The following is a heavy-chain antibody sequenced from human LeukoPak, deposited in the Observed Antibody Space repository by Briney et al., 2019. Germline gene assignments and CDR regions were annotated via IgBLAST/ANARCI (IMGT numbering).Heavy chain of an antibody. V-gene: IGHV4-4*02. Sequence: SETLSLTCAVSGGSISSRNWWSWVRQPPGKGLEWIGEIYHSGSTNYNPSLKSRVTISVDTSKNQFSLKLSSVTAADTAVYYCARHLRIGGLNWFDPWGQGTLVTVSS. J-gene: IGHJ5*02. CDR3: ARHLRIGGLNWFDP. D-gene: IGHD2/OR15-2a*01. CDR2: IYHSGST. CDR1: GGSISSRNW.